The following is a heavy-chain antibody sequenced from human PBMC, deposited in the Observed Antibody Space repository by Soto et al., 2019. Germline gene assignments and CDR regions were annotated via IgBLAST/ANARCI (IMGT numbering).Heavy chain of an antibody. CDR3: ARLIGNSWLAS. V-gene: IGHV6-1*01. Sequence: SHSRSLTCAISGNSVSSNSATWVWIKQSPSRGLEWLGRTYYRSKWSNDYAVSVKGRITINPDTSNNQVSLHLNSVTPDDTAVYYCARLIGNSWLASWGQGTLVTVSS. CDR1: GNSVSSNSAT. J-gene: IGHJ5*01. D-gene: IGHD3-16*01. CDR2: TYYRSKWSN.